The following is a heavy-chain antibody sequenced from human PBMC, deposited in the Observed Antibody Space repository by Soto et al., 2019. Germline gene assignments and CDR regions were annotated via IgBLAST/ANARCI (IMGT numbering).Heavy chain of an antibody. CDR1: GGSISSYY. J-gene: IGHJ4*02. CDR3: ARGLISARRAVAGYDY. CDR2: IYYSGST. V-gene: IGHV4-59*01. Sequence: SETLSLTCTVSGGSISSYYWSWIRQPPGKGLEWIGYIYYSGSTNYNPSLKSRVTISVDTSKNQFSLKLSSVTAADTAVYYCARGLISARRAVAGYDYWGQGTLVTGSS. D-gene: IGHD6-19*01.